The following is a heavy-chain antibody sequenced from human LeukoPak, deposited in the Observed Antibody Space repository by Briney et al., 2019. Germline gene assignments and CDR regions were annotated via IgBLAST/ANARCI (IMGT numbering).Heavy chain of an antibody. J-gene: IGHJ4*02. V-gene: IGHV3-30*02. CDR2: IRYDGSNK. Sequence: GGSLRLSCAASGFTFSSYGMHWVRQAPGKGLEWVAFIRYDGSNKYYVDSVKGRFTISRDNSKNTLYLQMNSLRAEDTAVYYCAKGPVLRYFDWLSDYWGQGTLVTVSS. CDR1: GFTFSSYG. CDR3: AKGPVLRYFDWLSDY. D-gene: IGHD3-9*01.